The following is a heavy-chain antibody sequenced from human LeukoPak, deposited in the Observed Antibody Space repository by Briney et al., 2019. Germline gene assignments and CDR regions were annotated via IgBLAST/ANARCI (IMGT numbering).Heavy chain of an antibody. CDR1: GFTFSSYS. J-gene: IGHJ4*02. CDR2: ISSSSSTI. D-gene: IGHD4/OR15-4a*01. CDR3: ARVDYGNNFDY. V-gene: IGHV3-48*01. Sequence: QPGGSLRLSXAASGFTFSSYSMNWVRQAPGKGLEWISYISSSSSTIYYADSVKGRFTISRDNAKNSLYLQMNSLRAEDTAVYYCARVDYGNNFDYWGQGTLVTVSS.